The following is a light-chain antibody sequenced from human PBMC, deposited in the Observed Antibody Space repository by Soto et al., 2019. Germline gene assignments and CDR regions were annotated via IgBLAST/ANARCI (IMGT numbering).Light chain of an antibody. J-gene: IGKJ1*01. CDR3: QQYNYLWT. CDR1: QSINSG. CDR2: KAS. Sequence: LQMTQSPSTLSASVGDTVTITCRASQSINSGLAWYQQKPGRAPKLLIYKASSLESGVPSRFSGSGYGTEFTPTISSLLTEDFAPYYCQQYNYLWTFGQGTKVEIK. V-gene: IGKV1-5*03.